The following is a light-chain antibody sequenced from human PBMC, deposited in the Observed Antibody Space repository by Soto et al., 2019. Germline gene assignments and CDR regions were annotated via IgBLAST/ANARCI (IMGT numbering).Light chain of an antibody. CDR3: QPYVRSPYT. Sequence: EIVLTQCPGSLSLSPGERATLSCRASQSISSTYIAWYQQKRGQAPRLLIFGASSRATGIPDRFSGSGSGTDFSLTISRLEPEDSAVYFCQPYVRSPYTFGPGTKVDIK. J-gene: IGKJ3*01. CDR2: GAS. CDR1: QSISSTY. V-gene: IGKV3-20*01.